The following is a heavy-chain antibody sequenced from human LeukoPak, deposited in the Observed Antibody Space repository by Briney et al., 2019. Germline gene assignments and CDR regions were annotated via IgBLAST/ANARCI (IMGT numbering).Heavy chain of an antibody. CDR3: ARDQLAYSGYDTLFDY. Sequence: PGTSLRLSCAASGFTFSIYGMHWVRQAPGKGLEWVAVISYDGSNKYYAESVKGRFTISRDNSKNTLYLQLNSLRPDDTAVYYCARDQLAYSGYDTLFDYWGQGTLVTVSS. CDR1: GFTFSIYG. D-gene: IGHD5-12*01. CDR2: ISYDGSNK. J-gene: IGHJ4*02. V-gene: IGHV3-30*19.